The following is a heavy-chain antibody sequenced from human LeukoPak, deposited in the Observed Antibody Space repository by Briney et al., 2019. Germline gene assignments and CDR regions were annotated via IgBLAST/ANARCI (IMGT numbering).Heavy chain of an antibody. Sequence: QTGGSLRLSCAASGFTLGTYSMNWVRQAPGKGLEWVSYISSGSSTTYYADSVKGRFTISRDNAKNSLYLQMNSLRDEDTAVYYCTRVIRGYSSTWFVDYWGQGTLVTVSS. CDR2: ISSGSSTT. D-gene: IGHD6-13*01. CDR3: TRVIRGYSSTWFVDY. V-gene: IGHV3-48*02. J-gene: IGHJ4*02. CDR1: GFTLGTYS.